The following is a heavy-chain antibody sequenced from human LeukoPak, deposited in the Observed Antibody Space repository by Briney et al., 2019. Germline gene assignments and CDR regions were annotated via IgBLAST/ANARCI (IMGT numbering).Heavy chain of an antibody. J-gene: IGHJ4*02. Sequence: QSGGSLRLSCAASRFTFSNFEMNWVRQAPGTGLEWVSYISIVDTTIYYADSVKGRFTISRDNAERSLYLQMNGLRAEDSAVYYCARGPYPGSMFLDHWGQGTLVTVSS. CDR1: RFTFSNFE. V-gene: IGHV3-48*03. CDR2: ISIVDTTI. D-gene: IGHD3-10*02. CDR3: ARGPYPGSMFLDH.